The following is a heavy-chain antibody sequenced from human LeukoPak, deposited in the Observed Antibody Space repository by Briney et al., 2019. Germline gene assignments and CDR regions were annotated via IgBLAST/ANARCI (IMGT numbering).Heavy chain of an antibody. CDR3: FPAGF. V-gene: IGHV3-9*01. CDR1: GFTFDDYG. Sequence: PGGSLRLSCAASGFTFDDYGMHWVRQAPGKGLEWVSGISWHSDSVGYADSVKGRFTISRDNAKNSVYLQMASLRAEDTAVYYCFPAGFWGQGILVTVSS. J-gene: IGHJ4*02. D-gene: IGHD3-10*01. CDR2: ISWHSDSV.